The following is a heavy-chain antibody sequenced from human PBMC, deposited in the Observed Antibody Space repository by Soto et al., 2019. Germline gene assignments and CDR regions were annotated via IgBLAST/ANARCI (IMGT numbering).Heavy chain of an antibody. CDR1: GFTFRNFA. D-gene: IGHD6-19*01. V-gene: IGHV3-23*01. CDR3: AKDFPPYSSVRGYFDY. Sequence: GGSLRLSCAASGFTFRNFAMSWVRQAPGQGLEWVSGISGSGGSTYYKDSVTGRFTISRDNSKNTLYLEMNRLRAEDTAVYYCAKDFPPYSSVRGYFDYWGQGTLVTVSS. CDR2: ISGSGGST. J-gene: IGHJ4*02.